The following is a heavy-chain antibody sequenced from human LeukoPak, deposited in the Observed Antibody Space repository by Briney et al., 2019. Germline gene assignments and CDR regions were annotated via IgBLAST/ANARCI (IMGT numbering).Heavy chain of an antibody. CDR2: IYYNGYT. CDR3: ARVSGSSGYYYASQGDYYYYMDV. D-gene: IGHD3-22*01. V-gene: IGHV4-59*01. J-gene: IGHJ6*03. CDR1: GGSIGTYY. Sequence: SETLSLTCTVSGGSIGTYYWSWIRQPPGKGLEWIGYIYYNGYTDYNPSLKSRVTISLDTSKNQFSLKLSSVTAADTAVYYCARVSGSSGYYYASQGDYYYYMDVWGKGTTVTVSS.